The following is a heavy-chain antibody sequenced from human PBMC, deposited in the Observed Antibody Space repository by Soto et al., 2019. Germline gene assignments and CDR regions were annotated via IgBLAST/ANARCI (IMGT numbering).Heavy chain of an antibody. V-gene: IGHV3-74*01. J-gene: IGHJ6*02. Sequence: GGSLRLSCAASGFTFSLSWMHWVRQGPGNRPVWVSRINSDGSITTYADSVKGRFTISRDNAKRTLYLQMNSLRAEDTALYYCAKGRSYYYYYGVDVWGQGTTVTVSS. CDR3: AKGRSYYYYYGVDV. CDR1: GFTFSLSW. CDR2: INSDGSIT.